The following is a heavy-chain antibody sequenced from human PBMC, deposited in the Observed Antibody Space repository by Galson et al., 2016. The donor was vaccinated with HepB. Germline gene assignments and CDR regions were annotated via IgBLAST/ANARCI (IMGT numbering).Heavy chain of an antibody. CDR2: IKQDVSEK. V-gene: IGHV3-7*01. CDR3: ARENYYDSSGYSYAYYYYYMDV. CDR1: GFTFSRYL. Sequence: SLRLSCAASGFTFSRYLMSWVRQAPGKGLEWVANIKQDVSEKYYVDSVKGRFTISRDNAKNSLFLQMNSLRAEDTAVYYCARENYYDSSGYSYAYYYYYMDVWGKGTTVTVSS. D-gene: IGHD3-22*01. J-gene: IGHJ6*03.